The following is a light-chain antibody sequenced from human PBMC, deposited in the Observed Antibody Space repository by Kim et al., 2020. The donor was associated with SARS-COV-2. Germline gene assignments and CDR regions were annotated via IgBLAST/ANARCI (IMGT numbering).Light chain of an antibody. Sequence: SPGDRPTLSCRARQSASSYFACYQQKPGQAPRLLIYDTSNRATGIPARFSGSGSGTDFTLTINSLEPEDFAVYYCQLRSNWPLMFTFGQGTKLEI. CDR2: DTS. J-gene: IGKJ2*01. CDR3: QLRSNWPLMFT. V-gene: IGKV3-11*01. CDR1: QSASSY.